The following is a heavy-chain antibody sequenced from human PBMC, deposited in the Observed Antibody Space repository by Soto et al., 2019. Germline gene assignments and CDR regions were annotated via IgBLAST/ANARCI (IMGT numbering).Heavy chain of an antibody. J-gene: IGHJ4*02. CDR2: ISYDGSNK. CDR3: AKALGELSPESFDY. V-gene: IGHV3-30*18. Sequence: QVQLVESGGGVVQPGKSLRLSCAGSGFTFSSYGMHWVRQAPGKGLEWVAFISYDGSNKYYADSVKGRVTISRDNSXNTQYLQMNSLRAEDTAVYFCAKALGELSPESFDYWGQGTLVTVSS. CDR1: GFTFSSYG. D-gene: IGHD3-16*02.